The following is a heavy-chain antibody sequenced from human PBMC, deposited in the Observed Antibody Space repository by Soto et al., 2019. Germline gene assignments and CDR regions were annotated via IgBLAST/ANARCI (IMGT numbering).Heavy chain of an antibody. Sequence: QLQLQESGPGLVKPSETLSLTCTVSGGSISSSSYYWGWIRQPPGKGLEWIGSIYYSGSTYYNPSLKIRFTISVDTAKNQFSLKLSSGTAADTAVYYCARRVTMVRGVIEWFDPWGQGTLVTVSS. V-gene: IGHV4-39*01. D-gene: IGHD3-10*01. J-gene: IGHJ5*02. CDR1: GGSISSSSYY. CDR2: IYYSGST. CDR3: ARRVTMVRGVIEWFDP.